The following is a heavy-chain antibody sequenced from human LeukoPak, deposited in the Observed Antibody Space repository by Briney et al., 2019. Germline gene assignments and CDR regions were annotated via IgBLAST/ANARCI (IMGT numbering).Heavy chain of an antibody. D-gene: IGHD6-19*01. CDR3: ARSIAVAEDALDI. J-gene: IGHJ3*02. Sequence: PGGSLRLSCAASGFTFSSYSMNWVRQAPGKGLEWVSSISSSSSYIYYADSVKGRFTISRDNAKNSLYLQMNSLRAEDTAVYYCARSIAVAEDALDIWGQGTMVTVSS. V-gene: IGHV3-21*01. CDR1: GFTFSSYS. CDR2: ISSSSSYI.